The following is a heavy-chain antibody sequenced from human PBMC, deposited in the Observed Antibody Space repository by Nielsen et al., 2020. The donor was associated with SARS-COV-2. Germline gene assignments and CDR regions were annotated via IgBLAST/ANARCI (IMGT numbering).Heavy chain of an antibody. D-gene: IGHD2-2*01. Sequence: ASVKVSCKASGGTFSSYAISWVRQAPGQRLEWMGWINSDSGNTKYSQKFRGRVTITRDTSASTAYMELSGLSSEDTAVHYCARSRGCSATSCFFDYWGQGALVTVSS. CDR2: INSDSGNT. CDR1: GGTFSSYA. J-gene: IGHJ4*02. V-gene: IGHV1-3*04. CDR3: ARSRGCSATSCFFDY.